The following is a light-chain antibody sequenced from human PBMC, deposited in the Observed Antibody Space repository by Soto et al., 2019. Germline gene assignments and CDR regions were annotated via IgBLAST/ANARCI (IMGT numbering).Light chain of an antibody. Sequence: QSVLTQPPSVSAAPGQKVTISCSGSSAKIGTNYVSWYQHLPGTAPKLVIYDSDRRPSEIPDRFSGSKSGTSATLDITGLQTGDEADYYCGVWDSSLTVVLFGGGTKLTVL. CDR1: SAKIGTNY. CDR3: GVWDSSLTVVL. V-gene: IGLV1-51*01. J-gene: IGLJ2*01. CDR2: DSD.